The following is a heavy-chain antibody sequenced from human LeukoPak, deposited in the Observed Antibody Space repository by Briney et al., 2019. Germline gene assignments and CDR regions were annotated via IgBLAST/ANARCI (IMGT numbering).Heavy chain of an antibody. J-gene: IGHJ5*02. D-gene: IGHD3-10*01. CDR3: ARRPVRGNWFDP. V-gene: IGHV3-23*01. CDR2: ISGSGGST. Sequence: PGGSLRLPCAASGFTFSSYAMSWVRQAPGKGLEWVSAISGSGGSTYYADSVKGRFTISRDNSKNTLYLQMNSLRAEDTAVYYCARRPVRGNWFDPWGQGTLVTVSP. CDR1: GFTFSSYA.